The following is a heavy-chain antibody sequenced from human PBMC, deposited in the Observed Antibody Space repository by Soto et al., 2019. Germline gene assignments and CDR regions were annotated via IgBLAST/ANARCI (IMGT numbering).Heavy chain of an antibody. CDR2: SYYSGST. J-gene: IGHJ4*02. Sequence: WETLSLTCTASGGSISSSSYYWGWIRQPQGQGLEWIGSSYYSGSTDYNPSLKSRVTISVDTSKNQFSPKLSSVTAADTAVYYCARQLGLKVFSYVDDWGQGTMVAVYS. CDR1: GGSISSSSYY. CDR3: ARQLGLKVFSYVDD. V-gene: IGHV4-39*01.